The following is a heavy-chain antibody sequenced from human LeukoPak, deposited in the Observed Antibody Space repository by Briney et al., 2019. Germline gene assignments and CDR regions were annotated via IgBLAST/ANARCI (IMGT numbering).Heavy chain of an antibody. CDR3: TRNWFAP. CDR2: IRSEAYGGTT. V-gene: IGHV3-49*04. J-gene: IGHJ5*02. CDR1: GFTFSNSA. Sequence: GGSRRLSCAASGFTFSNSAMSWVRQAPGKGLEWVGFIRSEAYGGTTEYAASVKGRFTISRDDSKSIAYLQMNSLKTEDTAMYYCTRNWFAPWGQGTLVTVSS.